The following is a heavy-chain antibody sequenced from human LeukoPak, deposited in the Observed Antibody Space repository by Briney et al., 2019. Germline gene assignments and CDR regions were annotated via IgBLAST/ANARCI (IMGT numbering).Heavy chain of an antibody. CDR3: ARVPLGTMIVAGGFDP. CDR2: ISGSGGNT. V-gene: IGHV3-23*01. CDR1: GFTFSSYA. J-gene: IGHJ5*02. D-gene: IGHD3-22*01. Sequence: GGSLRLSCAASGFTFSSYAMSWVRQAPGKGLEWVSAISGSGGNTYYADSVKGRFTISRDNSKNTLYLQMNSLRAEDTAVYYCARVPLGTMIVAGGFDPWGQGTLVTVSS.